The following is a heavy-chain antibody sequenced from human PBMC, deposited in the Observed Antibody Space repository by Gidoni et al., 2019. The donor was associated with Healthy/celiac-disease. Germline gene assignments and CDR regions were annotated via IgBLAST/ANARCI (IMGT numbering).Heavy chain of an antibody. J-gene: IGHJ1*01. V-gene: IGHV3-15*01. CDR3: TTVGGSYGAPNFQH. CDR2: IKSKTDGGTT. Sequence: EVQLVECGGGLVKPGGSLRLSCAASGFTFSNAWMSWVRQAPGKGLVCVGRIKSKTDGGTTYYAAPVKGRFTISRDDSKNTLYLQMNSLKTEDTAVYYCTTVGGSYGAPNFQHWGQGTLVTVSS. CDR1: GFTFSNAW. D-gene: IGHD1-26*01.